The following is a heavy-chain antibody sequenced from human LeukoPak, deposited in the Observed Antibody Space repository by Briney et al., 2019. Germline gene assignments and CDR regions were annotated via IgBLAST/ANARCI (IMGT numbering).Heavy chain of an antibody. V-gene: IGHV3-7*01. CDR1: GFTISDYW. D-gene: IGHD3-16*01. CDR3: VRDGGTDWYDP. J-gene: IGHJ5*02. CDR2: IKQDGVEK. Sequence: GGSLRLSCAASGFTISDYWMTWVRQAPGKGLEWVANIKQDGVEKSYVDSAKGRFTISRDNANNSIFLQMNSLRVEDTAIYYCVRDGGTDWYDPWGQGTLVSVSS.